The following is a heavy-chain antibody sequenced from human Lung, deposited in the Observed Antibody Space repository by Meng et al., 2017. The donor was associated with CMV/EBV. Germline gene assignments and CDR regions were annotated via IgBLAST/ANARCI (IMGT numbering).Heavy chain of an antibody. CDR2: IYSGGST. CDR3: AQGPPFAY. Sequence: ESLKISCAASGFTVSSNYMSWVRQAPGKGLEWVSVIYSGGSTYYADSVKGRFTISRDNSKNTLYLQMNSLRAEDTAVYYCAQGPPFAYWGKGQLVHGAS. V-gene: IGHV3-66*02. CDR1: GFTVSSNY. J-gene: IGHJ4*02.